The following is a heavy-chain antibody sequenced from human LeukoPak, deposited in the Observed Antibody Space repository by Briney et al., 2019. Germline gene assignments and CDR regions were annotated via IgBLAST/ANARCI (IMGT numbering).Heavy chain of an antibody. D-gene: IGHD3-9*01. Sequence: GESLKISCKGSGYSFTSYWIGCVRQMPGKGLEWMGIIYPGDSDTRYSPSFQGQVTISADKSISTAYLQWSSLKASDTAMYYCARLMGVDYDILTGYYRNWGQGTLVTVSS. CDR2: IYPGDSDT. V-gene: IGHV5-51*01. J-gene: IGHJ4*02. CDR1: GYSFTSYW. CDR3: ARLMGVDYDILTGYYRN.